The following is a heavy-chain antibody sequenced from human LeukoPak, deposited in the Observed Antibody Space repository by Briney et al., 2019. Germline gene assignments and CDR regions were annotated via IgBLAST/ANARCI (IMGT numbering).Heavy chain of an antibody. V-gene: IGHV3-23*01. CDR1: GFKFSNYA. D-gene: IGHD2-21*01. Sequence: PGGSLRLSCAGSGFKFSNYARSWVRQVPGKGLEWLSAITVGGRTTRYADSVKGRLTISRDNSKHTLYMQMNGLRVEDTAIYYCAKDRSNAYDYYYMDVWGKGTTVTVSS. CDR3: AKDRSNAYDYYYMDV. J-gene: IGHJ6*03. CDR2: ITVGGRTT.